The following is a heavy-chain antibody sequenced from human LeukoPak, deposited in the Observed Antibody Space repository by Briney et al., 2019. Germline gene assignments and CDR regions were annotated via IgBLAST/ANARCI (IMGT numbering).Heavy chain of an antibody. CDR1: GGSFSSHD. CDR2: INYSGST. D-gene: IGHD4-17*01. J-gene: IGHJ5*02. Sequence: SETLSLTCSVSGGSFSSHDWSWIRQPPGKGLEWIGYINYSGSTKYNPSLKSRVTISVDTSKNQFSLKLSSVTAADPAVYYCARGGTTVTPGLLWFDPWGQGTLVTVSS. V-gene: IGHV4-59*11. CDR3: ARGGTTVTPGLLWFDP.